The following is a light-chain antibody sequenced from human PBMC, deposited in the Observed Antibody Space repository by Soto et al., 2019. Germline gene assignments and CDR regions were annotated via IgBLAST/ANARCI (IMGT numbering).Light chain of an antibody. CDR3: SSYTSSSTLLYV. CDR1: SSDVGGYNY. CDR2: DVS. Sequence: QSALTQPASVSGSPGQSITISCTGTSSDVGGYNYVSWYQQHPGKAPKLMIYDVSNRTSGVPNRFSGSKSGNTASLTISGLQAEDEADYYCSSYTSSSTLLYVFGTGTKLTVL. J-gene: IGLJ1*01. V-gene: IGLV2-14*01.